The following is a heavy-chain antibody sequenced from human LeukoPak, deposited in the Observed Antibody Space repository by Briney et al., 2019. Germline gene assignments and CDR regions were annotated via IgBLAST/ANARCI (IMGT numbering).Heavy chain of an antibody. CDR1: AYSISSGYY. CDR2: INHSGST. J-gene: IGHJ4*02. D-gene: IGHD4-23*01. CDR3: ARGYGGNPMRY. Sequence: SETLSLTCTVSAYSISSGYYWGWIRQPPGKGLEWIGEINHSGSTNYNPSLKSRVTISVDTSKNQFSLKLSSVTAADTAVYYCARGYGGNPMRYWGQGTLVTVSS. V-gene: IGHV4-38-2*02.